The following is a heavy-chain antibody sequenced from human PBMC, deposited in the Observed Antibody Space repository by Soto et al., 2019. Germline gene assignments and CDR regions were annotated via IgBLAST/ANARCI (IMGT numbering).Heavy chain of an antibody. V-gene: IGHV1-58*02. CDR1: GFTFTSSA. D-gene: IGHD3-3*01. CDR2: IVVGSGDT. CDR3: AARPTFGTYYHFDY. J-gene: IGHJ4*02. Sequence: SVKVSYKASGFTFTSSAMQWVRQARGQRLEWIGWIVVGSGDTNYAQKFQERVTITRDMSTSTAYMELSSLRSEDTAVYYCAARPTFGTYYHFDYWGQGTLVTVSS.